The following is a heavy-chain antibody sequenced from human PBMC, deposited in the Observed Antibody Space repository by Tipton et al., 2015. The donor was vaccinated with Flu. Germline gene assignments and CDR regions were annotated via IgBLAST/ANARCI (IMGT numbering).Heavy chain of an antibody. CDR3: ARLFETMYGVVIMARLDT. CDR2: VYHDGTS. CDR1: SGSVSSRNW. D-gene: IGHD3-3*01. Sequence: TLSLTCTVSSGSVSSRNWWTWVRQAPGQGPEWIGKVYHDGTSDYNPSLRSRVTISIDKSKNQFSLRLNSVTAADTAVYYCARLFETMYGVVIMARLDTWGQGIKVTVSS. V-gene: IGHV4/OR15-8*02. J-gene: IGHJ5*02.